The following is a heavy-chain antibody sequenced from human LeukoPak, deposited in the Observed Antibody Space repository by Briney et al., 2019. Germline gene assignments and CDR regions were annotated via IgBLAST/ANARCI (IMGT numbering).Heavy chain of an antibody. D-gene: IGHD3-22*01. J-gene: IGHJ4*02. CDR2: INHSGST. CDR3: ARDPYYYDRSGYP. CDR1: GGSFSGYY. V-gene: IGHV4-34*01. Sequence: SETLSLTCAVYGGSFSGYYWSWIRQPPGKGLEWIGEINHSGSTNYNPSLKSRVTISVDTPKNQFSLKRSSVTAADTAVYYCARDPYYYDRSGYPWGQGTLVTVSS.